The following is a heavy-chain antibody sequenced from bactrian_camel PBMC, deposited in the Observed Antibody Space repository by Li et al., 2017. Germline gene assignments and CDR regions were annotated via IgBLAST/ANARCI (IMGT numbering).Heavy chain of an antibody. Sequence: HVQLVESGGGSVQAGGSLRLSCEGSAYTTGCMGWFRQAPGKEAEGVAAIYTGSGNTFYADSVKGRFTISHDNAKNTLFLQMNSLKPEDTAMYYCAADAQQYAGSWRSLVADSFDYWGQGTQVTVS. D-gene: IGHD6*01. CDR3: AADAQQYAGSWRSLVADSFDY. CDR1: AYTTGC. CDR2: IYTGSGNT. V-gene: IGHV3S1*01. J-gene: IGHJ4*01.